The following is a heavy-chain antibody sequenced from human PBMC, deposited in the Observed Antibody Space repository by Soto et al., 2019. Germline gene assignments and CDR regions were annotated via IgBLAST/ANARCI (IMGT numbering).Heavy chain of an antibody. V-gene: IGHV1-69*01. J-gene: IGHJ5*02. Sequence: QVQLVQSGAEVKKPGSSVKVSCKASGGTFSSYAISWVRQAPGPGLEWMGGIIPIFGTANYAQKFQGRVTITADASTSTAYMELSSLRSEDTAVYYCAGDSPHRRGWTRRRAGWFDHWGQGTLVTVSS. CDR3: AGDSPHRRGWTRRRAGWFDH. CDR1: GGTFSSYA. CDR2: IIPIFGTA. D-gene: IGHD6-19*01.